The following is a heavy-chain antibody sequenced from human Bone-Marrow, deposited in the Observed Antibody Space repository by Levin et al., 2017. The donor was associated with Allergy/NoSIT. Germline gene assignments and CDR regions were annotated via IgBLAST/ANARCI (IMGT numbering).Heavy chain of an antibody. CDR1: GFTFSSYA. CDR3: ARALGEYTYGLLGS. J-gene: IGHJ5*02. D-gene: IGHD5-18*01. V-gene: IGHV3-23*01. CDR2: IGGSGGIT. Sequence: GESLKISCAASGFTFSSYAMSWVRQAPGKGLEWVSTIGGSGGITYYADSVKGRFTVSRDNSKNTLYLQMNSLRAEDTALYYCARALGEYTYGLLGSWGQGTLVTVSS.